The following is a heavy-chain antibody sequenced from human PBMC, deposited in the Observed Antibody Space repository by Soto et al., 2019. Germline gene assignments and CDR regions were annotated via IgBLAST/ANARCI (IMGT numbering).Heavy chain of an antibody. J-gene: IGHJ2*01. CDR2: IYWDDDK. Sequence: SGPTLVKPTQTVTLTCTFSGFSLTSSGVGVGWIRQPPGKALEWLALIYWDDDKRYSPSLKSRLTITKDTSKNQVVLTMTNMDPVDTATYYCAHMGRISGQPLWYFDLWGRGTLVTVSS. CDR1: GFSLTSSGVG. V-gene: IGHV2-5*02. D-gene: IGHD6-19*01. CDR3: AHMGRISGQPLWYFDL.